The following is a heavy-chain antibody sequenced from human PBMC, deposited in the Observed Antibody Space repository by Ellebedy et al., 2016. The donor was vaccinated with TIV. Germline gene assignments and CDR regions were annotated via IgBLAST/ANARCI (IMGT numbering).Heavy chain of an antibody. J-gene: IGHJ4*02. CDR3: ARVDILRWYYFDS. CDR2: INQDGSDK. D-gene: IGHD3-9*01. CDR1: GFSFRSYW. V-gene: IGHV3-7*03. Sequence: GGSLRLSCAVSGFSFRSYWMTWVRQAPGKGLEWVANINQDGSDKYYVDSVKGRFTIARDTSNNTVHLEMNSLRAEDTAIYYCARVDILRWYYFDSWGQGTLVTVSS.